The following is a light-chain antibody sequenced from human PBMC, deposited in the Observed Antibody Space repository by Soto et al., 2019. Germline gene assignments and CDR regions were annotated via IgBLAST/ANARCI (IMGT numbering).Light chain of an antibody. Sequence: EIVLTQSPGTLSLSPGERATLYCRASQSVSSSYLAWYQQKPGQAPRLLIYGTSSRATAISDRFSGSGSGTDFTLTISRLEPEDFAVYYCQQYGSSSWTFGQGTKVDIK. CDR3: QQYGSSSWT. J-gene: IGKJ1*01. CDR1: QSVSSSY. CDR2: GTS. V-gene: IGKV3-20*01.